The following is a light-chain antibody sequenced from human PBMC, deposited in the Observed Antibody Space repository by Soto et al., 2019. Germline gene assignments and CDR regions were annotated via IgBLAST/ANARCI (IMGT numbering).Light chain of an antibody. J-gene: IGKJ1*01. Sequence: DIQMTQSPSTLSASFGDRVTITCRASQSIRYWVAWYQHKPGKAPKLLIYDASTLESGVPTRFSGSGSGTEFTLTISSMTPDDFATYYCQQYNILSTFGQGTKVDIK. V-gene: IGKV1-5*01. CDR2: DAS. CDR1: QSIRYW. CDR3: QQYNILST.